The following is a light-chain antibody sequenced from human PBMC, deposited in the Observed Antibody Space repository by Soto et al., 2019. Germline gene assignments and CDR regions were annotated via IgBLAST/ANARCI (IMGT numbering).Light chain of an antibody. CDR3: QQCGSSPLT. CDR2: GAS. CDR1: QSVSSSY. Sequence: EIVLTQSPATLSLSPGERATLSCRASQSVSSSYFAWYQQKPGQATRLLIYGASSRAAGIPDRFSGSGSGTDFTLTINRLEPEDFAVYYCQQCGSSPLTFGPGTKVEIK. J-gene: IGKJ1*01. V-gene: IGKV3-20*01.